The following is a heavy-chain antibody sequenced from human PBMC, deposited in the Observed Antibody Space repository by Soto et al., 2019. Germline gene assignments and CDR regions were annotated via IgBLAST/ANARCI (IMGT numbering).Heavy chain of an antibody. CDR2: IDPRDSYV. D-gene: IGHD2-2*01. CDR1: GYTFTTFC. V-gene: IGHV5-10-1*01. J-gene: IGHJ5*02. Sequence: PGESLKISCDGFGYTFTTFCISLVLQMPGKGLEWMGRIDPRDSYVNYSPSFQGHVTISVDKSISTAYLQWGSLKASDTAMYYCARLYCTTSTCDSWFDPWGQGTLVTVSS. CDR3: ARLYCTTSTCDSWFDP.